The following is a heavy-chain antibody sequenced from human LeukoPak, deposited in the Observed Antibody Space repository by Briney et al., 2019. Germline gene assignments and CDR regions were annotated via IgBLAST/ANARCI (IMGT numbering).Heavy chain of an antibody. D-gene: IGHD1-26*01. CDR1: GDSFTSVTDY. CDR3: ARDATYSGSYTGY. CDR2: GDYSGGT. V-gene: IGHV4-39*07. Sequence: SETLSLTCTVSGDSFTSVTDYWAWIRQPPGKGLEWIASGDYSGGTYYNPSLKSRVTISVDTSKNQFSLKLSSVTAADTAVYYCARDATYSGSYTGYWGQGTLVTVSS. J-gene: IGHJ4*02.